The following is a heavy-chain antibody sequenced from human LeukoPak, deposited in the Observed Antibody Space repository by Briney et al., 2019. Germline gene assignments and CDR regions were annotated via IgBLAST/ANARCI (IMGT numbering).Heavy chain of an antibody. CDR2: ISAYNGNT. V-gene: IGHV1-18*01. J-gene: IGHJ4*02. CDR3: ARDDPQYVLVDY. CDR1: GYTFTSYG. Sequence: GTSVKVSCKASGYTFTSYGISLVRQAPGQGLEWMGWISAYNGNTNYAQKLQGRVTMTTDTSTSTAYMELRSLRSDDTAVYYCARDDPQYVLVDYWGQGTLVTVSS. D-gene: IGHD4/OR15-4a*01.